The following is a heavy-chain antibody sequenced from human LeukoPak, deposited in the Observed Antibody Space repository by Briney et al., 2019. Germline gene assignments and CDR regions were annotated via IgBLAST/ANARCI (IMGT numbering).Heavy chain of an antibody. J-gene: IGHJ6*03. CDR3: AREVPAAIDYYYMDV. D-gene: IGHD2-2*02. Sequence: ASVKVSCKASGGTFSSYAISWVRQAPGQGLEWMGWISAYNGNTNYAQKLQGRVTMTTDTSTSTAYMELRSLRSDDTAVYYCAREVPAAIDYYYMDVWGKGTTVTVSS. CDR1: GGTFSSYA. CDR2: ISAYNGNT. V-gene: IGHV1-18*01.